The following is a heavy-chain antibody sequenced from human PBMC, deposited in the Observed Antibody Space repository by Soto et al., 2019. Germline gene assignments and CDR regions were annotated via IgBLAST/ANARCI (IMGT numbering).Heavy chain of an antibody. J-gene: IGHJ6*02. CDR3: VSEATDYNYAMDV. Sequence: PGESLKISCKGSRDSFTSYWIGWVRQRPGKGLEWMGIIHPGDSDTRYSPSFQGQVTISVDKSISTTYLQWSSLKATDTAKYFCVSEATDYNYAMDVWGQGTTVTVS. CDR2: IHPGDSDT. CDR1: RDSFTSYW. V-gene: IGHV5-51*01.